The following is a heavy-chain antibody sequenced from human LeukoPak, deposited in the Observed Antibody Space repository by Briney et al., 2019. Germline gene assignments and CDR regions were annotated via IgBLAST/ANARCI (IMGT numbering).Heavy chain of an antibody. CDR2: INHSGST. CDR1: GGSMSIYY. D-gene: IGHD5-12*01. V-gene: IGHV4-34*01. J-gene: IGHJ1*01. CDR3: ARARSGHSRVGFQH. Sequence: PSETLSLTCTVSGGSMSIYYWSWIRQPPGKGLEWIGEINHSGSTNYNPSLKSRVTISVDTSKNQFSLKLSSVTAADTAVYYCARARSGHSRVGFQHWGRGTLVTVSS.